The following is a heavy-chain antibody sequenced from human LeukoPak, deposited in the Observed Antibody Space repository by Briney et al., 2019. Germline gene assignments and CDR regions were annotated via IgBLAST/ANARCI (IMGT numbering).Heavy chain of an antibody. D-gene: IGHD6-19*01. Sequence: SGESLKISCKGSGYSFTSYWIGWVRQMPGKGLEWMGIIYPGDSDPRYSPSFQGQVTISADKSISTAYLQWSSLKASDTAMYYCARLSYSSGWYYFDYWGQGTLVTVSS. CDR3: ARLSYSSGWYYFDY. J-gene: IGHJ4*02. V-gene: IGHV5-51*01. CDR1: GYSFTSYW. CDR2: IYPGDSDP.